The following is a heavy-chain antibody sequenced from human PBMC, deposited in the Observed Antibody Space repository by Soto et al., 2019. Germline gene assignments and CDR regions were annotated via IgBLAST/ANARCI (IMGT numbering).Heavy chain of an antibody. D-gene: IGHD4-17*01. CDR1: GFTFSSYA. CDR2: ISYDERNT. CDR3: ARPHAVNTSCYSYGMDV. J-gene: IGHJ6*02. V-gene: IGHV3-30*04. Sequence: PGGSLTPSSAASGFTFSSYAMHWVRQAPGKGMGWVEVISYDERNTDSADYVKGRFTNSRDNAKNTLYLQTNTLRAEDTAVYYCARPHAVNTSCYSYGMDVWGQGTTVTAP.